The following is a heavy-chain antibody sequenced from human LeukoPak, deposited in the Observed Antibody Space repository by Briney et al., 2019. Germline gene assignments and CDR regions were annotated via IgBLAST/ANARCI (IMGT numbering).Heavy chain of an antibody. CDR1: GFTFSSYS. J-gene: IGHJ5*02. D-gene: IGHD2-2*01. CDR3: ARERGYCSSTSCSNWFDP. V-gene: IGHV3-21*01. CDR2: ISSSSSYI. Sequence: GGSLRLSCAASGFTFSSYSMNWVRQAPGKGLEWVSSISSSSSYIYYADSVKGRFTISRDNAKNSLYLQMNSLRAEDTAVYYCARERGYCSSTSCSNWFDPWGQGTLVTVSS.